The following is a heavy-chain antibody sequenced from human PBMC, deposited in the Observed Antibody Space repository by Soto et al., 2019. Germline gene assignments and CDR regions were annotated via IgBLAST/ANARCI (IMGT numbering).Heavy chain of an antibody. J-gene: IGHJ6*02. V-gene: IGHV3-23*01. CDR1: GFTFSTYP. D-gene: IGHD4-4*01. Sequence: LRLSCAASGFTFSTYPMSWVRQAPGKGLEWVSGTSGSGISTYYTDSVKGRFTISRDNSKNTVFLQMNSLRDEDTAVYYCVKPPVITASYYYYDMDVWGQGTTVTVSS. CDR2: TSGSGIST. CDR3: VKPPVITASYYYYDMDV.